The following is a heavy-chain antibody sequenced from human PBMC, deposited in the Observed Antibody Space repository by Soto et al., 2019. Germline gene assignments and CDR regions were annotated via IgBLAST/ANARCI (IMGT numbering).Heavy chain of an antibody. CDR2: INAGNGNT. V-gene: IGHV1-3*01. J-gene: IGHJ3*02. CDR1: GYTFTSYA. D-gene: IGHD2-15*01. Sequence: ASVKVSCKASGYTFTSYAMHWVRQAPGQRLEWMGWINAGNGNTKYSQKFQGRVTITTDTSTSTAYMELRSLRSDDTAVYYCARYCSGGSCYSGSAFDIWGQGTMVTVSS. CDR3: ARYCSGGSCYSGSAFDI.